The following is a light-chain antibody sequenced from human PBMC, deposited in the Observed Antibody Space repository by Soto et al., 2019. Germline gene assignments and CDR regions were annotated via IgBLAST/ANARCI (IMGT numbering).Light chain of an antibody. Sequence: QSALTQPASVSGSPGQSITISCTGTSSDVGGYNYVSWYQQHPGKAPKLMIYDVSNRPSGVSNRFSGSKSGNTASLTISGLQAEDEAYYYCSSYTSSNTLVFGGGTQLTVL. J-gene: IGLJ2*01. V-gene: IGLV2-14*01. CDR3: SSYTSSNTLV. CDR2: DVS. CDR1: SSDVGGYNY.